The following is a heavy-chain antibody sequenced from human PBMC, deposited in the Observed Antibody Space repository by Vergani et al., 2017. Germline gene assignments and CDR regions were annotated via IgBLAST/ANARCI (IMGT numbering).Heavy chain of an antibody. D-gene: IGHD1-26*01. V-gene: IGHV1-69*09. J-gene: IGHJ4*02. CDR1: GGTFSSYT. Sequence: QVQLVQSGAEVKKPGASVKVSCKASGGTFSSYTIRWVRQAPGQGLEWMGRIIPILGIANYAQKFQGRVTITADKSTSTAYMELSSLRSEDTAVYYCARDHGPELVGATTSAGYWGQGTLVTVSS. CDR3: ARDHGPELVGATTSAGY. CDR2: IIPILGIA.